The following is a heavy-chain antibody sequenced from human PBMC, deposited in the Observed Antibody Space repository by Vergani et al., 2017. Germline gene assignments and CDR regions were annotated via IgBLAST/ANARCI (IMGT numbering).Heavy chain of an antibody. D-gene: IGHD3-10*02. CDR1: GFTFSNFG. J-gene: IGHJ4*02. V-gene: IGHV3-30*18. CDR3: AKAAGMGITVSATIDS. Sequence: QATLVESGGGVVQPGGSLRLSCAASGFTFSNFGMHWVRQAPGTGLEWVALISHDGSESFYGTSVTGRLTISRDNSKNTLFLQLSSLKAEDTSVYYCAKAAGMGITVSATIDSWGQGTLVLVSS. CDR2: ISHDGSES.